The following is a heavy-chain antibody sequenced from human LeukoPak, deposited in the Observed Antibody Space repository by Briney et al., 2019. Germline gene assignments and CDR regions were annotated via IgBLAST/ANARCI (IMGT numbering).Heavy chain of an antibody. CDR3: ARDRASNDYTNWLDP. J-gene: IGHJ5*02. Sequence: PGGSLRLSCAASGFTFSSYAMSWVRQAPGKGLEWLSYISGRSDTIYYADSVKGRFTISRDNANNSLYLQMNSLRAEDTAVYYCARDRASNDYTNWLDPWGQGTLVTVSS. CDR2: ISGRSDTI. D-gene: IGHD1-1*01. CDR1: GFTFSSYA. V-gene: IGHV3-48*01.